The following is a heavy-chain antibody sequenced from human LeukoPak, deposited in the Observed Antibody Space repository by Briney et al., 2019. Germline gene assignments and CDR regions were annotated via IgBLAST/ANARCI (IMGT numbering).Heavy chain of an antibody. CDR2: IDTDGRSTTST. V-gene: IGHV3-74*01. D-gene: IGHD6-19*01. CDR1: GFTFNTYW. Sequence: GGSLRLSCAASGFTFNTYWMHWVRHAPGKGLVWVSRIDTDGRSTTSTSYAEAVKCRVTMSRDNAKNTLYLQMNNLRADDTAVYYCARDMGGSGLQNSRDYWGQGTLVTVSS. CDR3: ARDMGGSGLQNSRDY. J-gene: IGHJ4*02.